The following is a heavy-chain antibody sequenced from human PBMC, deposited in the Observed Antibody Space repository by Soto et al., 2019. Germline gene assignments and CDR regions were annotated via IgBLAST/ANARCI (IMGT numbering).Heavy chain of an antibody. Sequence: SGPTLVNPTQTLTLTCTFSGFSLSTRGVGVGWIRQPPGKALEWLALIYWDDDKRYSPSLKNRVSITKDTSKNQVVLTMTNMDPVDTDTYYSARNEHFCSPDSCHPQFSFWGKGTLVTVSS. D-gene: IGHD3-3*02. J-gene: IGHJ4*02. CDR3: ARNEHFCSPDSCHPQFSF. CDR2: IYWDDDK. CDR1: GFSLSTRGVG. V-gene: IGHV2-5*02.